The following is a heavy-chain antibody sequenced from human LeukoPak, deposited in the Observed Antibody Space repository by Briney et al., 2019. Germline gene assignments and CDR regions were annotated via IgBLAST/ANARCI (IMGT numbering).Heavy chain of an antibody. CDR3: ASQSRNYYQSGEFRTWIDY. Sequence: SETLSLTCSVSGGFIATRNYYWGWIRQPPGKGLEWFGSIYYSGTTNYNPSLKTRFTISVETPKNQCSLKLTSVTAADTAVYYCASQSRNYYQSGEFRTWIDYWGQGTLVTASP. J-gene: IGHJ4*02. D-gene: IGHD3-22*01. CDR2: IYYSGTT. V-gene: IGHV4-39*01. CDR1: GGFIATRNYY.